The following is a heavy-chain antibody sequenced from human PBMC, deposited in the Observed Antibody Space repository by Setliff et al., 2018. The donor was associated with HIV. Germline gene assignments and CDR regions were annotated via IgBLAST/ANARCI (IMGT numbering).Heavy chain of an antibody. V-gene: IGHV3-23*01. Sequence: GSLRLSCAASGFTFRNYQMNWVRQAPGKGLEWVSGISGSGGSTYYEDSVKGRFTISRDNSKNTLYLQMNSLRAEDTAVYYCAKQYSMYYYYYMDVWGKGTTVTVSS. CDR3: AKQYSMYYYYYMDV. CDR2: ISGSGGST. CDR1: GFTFRNYQ. D-gene: IGHD6-6*01. J-gene: IGHJ6*03.